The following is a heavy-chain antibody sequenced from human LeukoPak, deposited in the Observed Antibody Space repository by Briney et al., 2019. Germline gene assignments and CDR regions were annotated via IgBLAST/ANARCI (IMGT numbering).Heavy chain of an antibody. J-gene: IGHJ6*03. CDR1: GFSFGSYG. CDR3: ARASFGVESYMDV. D-gene: IGHD3-3*01. CDR2: IKQDGSEK. V-gene: IGHV3-7*01. Sequence: PGGSLRLSCAASGFSFGSYGIHWVRQAPGKGLEWVANIKQDGSEKYYVDSVKGRFTISRDNAKNSLYLQMNSLRAEDTAVYYCARASFGVESYMDVWGKGTTVTVSS.